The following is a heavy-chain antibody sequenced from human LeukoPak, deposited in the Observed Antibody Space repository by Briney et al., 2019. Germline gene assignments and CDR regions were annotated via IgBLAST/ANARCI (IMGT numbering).Heavy chain of an antibody. CDR3: AREDLGTMFSLDY. Sequence: GGSLRLSCAASGFTFSSYAMHWVRPAPGKGLEWVAVISYDGSNKYYADSVKGRFTISRDNSKNTLYLQMNSLRAEDTAVYYCAREDLGTMFSLDYWGQGTLVTVSS. CDR2: ISYDGSNK. CDR1: GFTFSSYA. V-gene: IGHV3-30-3*01. J-gene: IGHJ4*02. D-gene: IGHD7-27*01.